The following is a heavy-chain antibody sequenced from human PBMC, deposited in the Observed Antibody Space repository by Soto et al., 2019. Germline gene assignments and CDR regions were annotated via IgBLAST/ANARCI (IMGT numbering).Heavy chain of an antibody. J-gene: IGHJ4*02. D-gene: IGHD3-10*01. CDR2: IYYSGST. CDR1: GGSISSSSYY. V-gene: IGHV4-39*01. Sequence: QLQLQESGPGLVKPSETLSLTCTVSGGSISSSSYYWGWIRQPPGKGLEWIGSIYYSGSTYYNPSLKSRVTISVDTSKNQFSLKLSSVTAADTAVYYCARHRVGRYYYGSATPDYWGQGTLVTVSS. CDR3: ARHRVGRYYYGSATPDY.